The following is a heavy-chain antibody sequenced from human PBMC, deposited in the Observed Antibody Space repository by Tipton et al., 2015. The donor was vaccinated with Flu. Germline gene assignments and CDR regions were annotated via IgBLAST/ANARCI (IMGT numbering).Heavy chain of an antibody. CDR3: AIDFSHDFWSGYSRIIGIPYYYYGMDV. CDR1: GYTFTSYG. V-gene: IGHV1-18*01. CDR2: ISAYNGNT. J-gene: IGHJ6*02. Sequence: QVQLVQSGAEVKKPGASVKVSCKASGYTFTSYGISWVRQAPGQGLEWMGWISAYNGNTNYAQKLQGRVTMTTDTSTSTAYMELRGLRSVDPAVFFCAIDFSHDFWSGYSRIIGIPYYYYGMDVWVQGSTVTVSS. D-gene: IGHD3-3*01.